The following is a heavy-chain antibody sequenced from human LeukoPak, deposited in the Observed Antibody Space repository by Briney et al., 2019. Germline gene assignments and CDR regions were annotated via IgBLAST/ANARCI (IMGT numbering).Heavy chain of an antibody. D-gene: IGHD3-10*01. CDR3: ARSSFGRPDV. Sequence: SETLSLTCAVYGGSFSGYYWSWIRQPPGKGLEWIGEINHSGSTNYNPSLKSRVTISVDTSKNQFSLKLSSVTAADTAVYFCARSSFGRPDVWGQGTTVTVSS. V-gene: IGHV4-34*01. CDR1: GGSFSGYY. CDR2: INHSGST. J-gene: IGHJ6*02.